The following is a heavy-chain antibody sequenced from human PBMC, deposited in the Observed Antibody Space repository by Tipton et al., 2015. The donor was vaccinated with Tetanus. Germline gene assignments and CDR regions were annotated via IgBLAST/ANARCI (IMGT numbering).Heavy chain of an antibody. J-gene: IGHJ4*02. CDR2: IYESGDT. CDR3: ARHQSGYFSPFDY. CDR1: GASIRGGTFY. D-gene: IGHD3-3*01. V-gene: IGHV4-39*01. Sequence: TLSLTCTVSGASIRGGTFYWGWIRQPPGKGLEWIGSIYESGDTYYIPYLKSRVTISVDTSTNQFSLTLNSMAPADTGFYYCARHQSGYFSPFDYWGQGKLVTVSS.